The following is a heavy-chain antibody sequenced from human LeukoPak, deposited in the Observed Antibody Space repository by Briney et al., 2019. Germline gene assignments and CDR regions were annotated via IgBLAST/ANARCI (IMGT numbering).Heavy chain of an antibody. V-gene: IGHV1-8*01. Sequence: ASVKVSCKASGYTFTNYDINWVRQATGQGLEWMGWMSPNSGNTGSAQKFQGRVMMTRDISISTAYMELSSLRSEDTAVYYCGRGPTYDLWSGDSYSYYYMDVWGKGTTVAVSS. CDR2: MSPNSGNT. CDR3: GRGPTYDLWSGDSYSYYYMDV. D-gene: IGHD3-3*01. J-gene: IGHJ6*03. CDR1: GYTFTNYD.